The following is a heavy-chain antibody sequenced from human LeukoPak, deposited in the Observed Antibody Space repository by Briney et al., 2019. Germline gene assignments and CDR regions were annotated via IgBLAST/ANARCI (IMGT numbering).Heavy chain of an antibody. CDR3: ARGYCSSTSCSYFDY. V-gene: IGHV1-69*05. CDR2: NIPIFGTA. Sequence: ASVKVSCKASGGTFSSYAISWVRQAPGQGLEWMGGNIPIFGTANYAQKFQGRVTITTDEPTSTAYMELSSLRSEDTAVYYCARGYCSSTSCSYFDYWGQGTLVTVSS. CDR1: GGTFSSYA. D-gene: IGHD2-2*01. J-gene: IGHJ4*02.